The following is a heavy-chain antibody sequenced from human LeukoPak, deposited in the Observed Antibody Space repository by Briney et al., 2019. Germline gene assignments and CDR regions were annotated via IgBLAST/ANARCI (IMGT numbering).Heavy chain of an antibody. CDR1: GGSISSYY. D-gene: IGHD3/OR15-3a*01. CDR2: IYHSGST. CDR3: ARGTLGYYYMDV. J-gene: IGHJ6*03. V-gene: IGHV4-39*07. Sequence: SETLSLTCTVSGGSISSYYWGWIRQPPGKGLEWIGSIYHSGSTYYNPSLKSQVTISVDTSKNQFSLKLSSVTAADTAVYYCARGTLGYYYMDVWGKGTTVTVSS.